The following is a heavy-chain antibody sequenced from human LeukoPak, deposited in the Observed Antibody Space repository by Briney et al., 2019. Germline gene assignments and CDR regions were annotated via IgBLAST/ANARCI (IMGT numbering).Heavy chain of an antibody. CDR2: INHSGST. CDR3: ARGRMTAADNWFDP. V-gene: IGHV4-34*01. Sequence: SETLSLTCAVYGGSFSTYCWSWNRQPPGKGLEWIGEINHSGSTTYNPSLKSRVTISVDTSKHQFSLKLSSVTAADTAIYYCARGRMTAADNWFDPWGQGTLVTVSS. D-gene: IGHD6-13*01. J-gene: IGHJ5*02. CDR1: GGSFSTYC.